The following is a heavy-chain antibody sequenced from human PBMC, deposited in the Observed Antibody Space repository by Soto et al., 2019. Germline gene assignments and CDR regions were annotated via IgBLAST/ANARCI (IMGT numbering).Heavy chain of an antibody. Sequence: GGSLRLSCAASGFTFSGSAMHWVRQASGKGLEWVGRIRSKANSYATAYAASVKGRFTISRDDSKNTAYLQMNSLKTEDTAVYYCTRRVVRNGNYYYYGMDVWGQGTTVTV. J-gene: IGHJ6*02. V-gene: IGHV3-73*01. D-gene: IGHD1-1*01. CDR1: GFTFSGSA. CDR2: IRSKANSYAT. CDR3: TRRVVRNGNYYYYGMDV.